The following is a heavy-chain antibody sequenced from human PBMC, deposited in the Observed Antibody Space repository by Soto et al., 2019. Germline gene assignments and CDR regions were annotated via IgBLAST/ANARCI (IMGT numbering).Heavy chain of an antibody. D-gene: IGHD3-9*01. J-gene: IGHJ5*02. V-gene: IGHV4-59*01. Sequence: SETLSLTCTVSGGSISSYYWSWIRQPPGKGLEWIGYIYYSGSTNYNPSLKSRVTISVDTSKNQFSLKLSSVTAADTAVYYCVREGWYYDILTGYYPRGWFDPWGQGTLVTVSS. CDR1: GGSISSYY. CDR3: VREGWYYDILTGYYPRGWFDP. CDR2: IYYSGST.